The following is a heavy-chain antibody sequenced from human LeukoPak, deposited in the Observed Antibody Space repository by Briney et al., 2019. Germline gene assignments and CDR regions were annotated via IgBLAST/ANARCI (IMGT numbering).Heavy chain of an antibody. Sequence: PSETLSLTCTVSGGSISSYYWGWIRQPPGKGLEWIGYIYYSGSTNYNPSLKSRVTISVDTSKNQFSLKLSSVTAADTAVYYCARFYDSSGYYQRAFDIWGQGTMVTVSS. J-gene: IGHJ3*02. CDR1: GGSISSYY. CDR3: ARFYDSSGYYQRAFDI. V-gene: IGHV4-59*01. CDR2: IYYSGST. D-gene: IGHD3-22*01.